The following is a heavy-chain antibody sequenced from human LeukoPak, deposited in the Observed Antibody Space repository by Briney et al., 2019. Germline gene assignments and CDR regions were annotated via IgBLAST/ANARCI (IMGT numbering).Heavy chain of an antibody. D-gene: IGHD3-22*01. Sequence: SETLSLTCTVSGGSISSSSYYWGWIRQPPGKGLEWIGSIYYSGSTYYNPSLKSRVTISVDTSKNQFSLKLSSVTAADTAVYYCARDGRRDDSSGYDWGQGTLVTVSS. CDR2: IYYSGST. CDR1: GGSISSSSYY. J-gene: IGHJ4*02. V-gene: IGHV4-39*07. CDR3: ARDGRRDDSSGYD.